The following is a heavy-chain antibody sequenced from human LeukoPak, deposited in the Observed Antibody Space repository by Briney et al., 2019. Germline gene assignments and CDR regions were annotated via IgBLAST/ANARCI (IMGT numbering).Heavy chain of an antibody. CDR2: IYYSGST. CDR3: ARHGLSSTRVRVGAFDI. CDR1: GGSISSSSYY. D-gene: IGHD2-2*01. J-gene: IGHJ3*02. V-gene: IGHV4-39*01. Sequence: ASETLSLTCTVSGGSISSSSYYWGWIRQPPGKGLEWIGSIYYSGSTYYNPSLKSRVTISVDTSKNQFSLKLSSVTAADTAVYYCARHGLSSTRVRVGAFDIWGQGTMVTVSS.